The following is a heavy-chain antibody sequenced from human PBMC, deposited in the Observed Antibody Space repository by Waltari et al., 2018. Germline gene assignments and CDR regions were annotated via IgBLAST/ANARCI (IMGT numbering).Heavy chain of an antibody. D-gene: IGHD4-4*01. J-gene: IGHJ5*02. Sequence: QVHLQESVPGLVKPSETLSLTCTVSGVSITTHYWSWIRQSPGKGLEWISYTHHTGSSNYNPSVKSRLTVSLDTSKNQLSLNLNSVTAADTAIYYCARGSTGQFDPWGQGVLVTVSS. CDR2: THHTGSS. CDR3: ARGSTGQFDP. CDR1: GVSITTHY. V-gene: IGHV4-59*11.